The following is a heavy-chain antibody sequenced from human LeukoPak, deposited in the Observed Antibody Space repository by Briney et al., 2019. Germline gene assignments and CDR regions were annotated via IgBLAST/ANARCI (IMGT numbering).Heavy chain of an antibody. CDR3: AKPRSRGVIITGFDY. CDR1: GFTFNNYW. V-gene: IGHV3-74*01. Sequence: GGSLRLSCAASGFTFNNYWMHWVRQAPGKGLVWVSRLNTDGSSTTYADSVKGRFTISRDNSKNTLYLQMNSLRAEDTAVYYCAKPRSRGVIITGFDYWGQGTLVTVSS. CDR2: LNTDGSST. D-gene: IGHD3-10*01. J-gene: IGHJ4*02.